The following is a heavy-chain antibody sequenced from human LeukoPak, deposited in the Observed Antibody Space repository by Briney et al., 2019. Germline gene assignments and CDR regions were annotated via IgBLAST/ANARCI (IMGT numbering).Heavy chain of an antibody. CDR3: ARDLLKTTVVTDFDY. J-gene: IGHJ4*02. CDR1: GFTFSDYY. V-gene: IGHV3-11*04. Sequence: GGSLRLSCAASGFTFSDYYMSWIRQAPGKGLEWVSYISSSGSTIYYADSVKGRFTISRDNAKNSLYLQMNSLRAEGTAVYYCARDLLKTTVVTDFDYWGQGTLVTVSS. D-gene: IGHD4-23*01. CDR2: ISSSGSTI.